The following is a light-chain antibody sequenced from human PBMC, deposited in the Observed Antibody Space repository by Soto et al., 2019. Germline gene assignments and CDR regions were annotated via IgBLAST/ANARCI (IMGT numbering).Light chain of an antibody. CDR2: AAS. J-gene: IGKJ3*01. Sequence: DIQMTQSPSSLSASVGDRVTITCRASQDIRNYLAWYQQQTGKAPKLLIYAASTLQSGVPSRFSGSGSGTDFTLTSSSLQPEDVATYYCQSHSSVPPVTFGPGTKVNL. V-gene: IGKV1-27*01. CDR3: QSHSSVPPVT. CDR1: QDIRNY.